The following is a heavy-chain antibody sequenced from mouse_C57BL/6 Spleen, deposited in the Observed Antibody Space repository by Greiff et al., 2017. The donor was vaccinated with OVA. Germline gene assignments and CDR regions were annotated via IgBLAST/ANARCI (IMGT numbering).Heavy chain of an antibody. CDR2: INPGNGGT. J-gene: IGHJ3*01. V-gene: IGHV1-53*01. CDR3: APYYYGSSYGFAY. CDR1: GYTFTSYW. D-gene: IGHD1-1*01. Sequence: QVQLQQPGTELVKPGASVKLSCKASGYTFTSYWMHWVKQRPGQGLEWIGNINPGNGGTNYTEKFKSKATLTVDKSSITAYMQLSSLTSEDSAVYYCAPYYYGSSYGFAYWGQGTLVTVSA.